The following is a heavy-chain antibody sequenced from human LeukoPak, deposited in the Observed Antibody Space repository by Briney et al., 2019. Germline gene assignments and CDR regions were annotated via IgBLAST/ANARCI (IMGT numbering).Heavy chain of an antibody. J-gene: IGHJ4*01. V-gene: IGHV4-61*03. CDR1: SGSVSSDNYY. Sequence: SETLSLTCTVSSGSVSSDNYYWTWIRQPPGKGLEWIGYIYYNGSPNYNPSLKSRVTISVDTSKNHFSLKLGSVTAADTAVYYCARGVRGRGCLDFWGQGTLVTVSS. D-gene: IGHD3-10*01. CDR2: IYYNGSP. CDR3: ARGVRGRGCLDF.